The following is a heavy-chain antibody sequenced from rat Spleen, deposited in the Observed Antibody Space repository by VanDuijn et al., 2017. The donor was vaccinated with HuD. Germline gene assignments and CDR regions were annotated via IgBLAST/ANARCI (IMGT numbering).Heavy chain of an antibody. CDR1: GFTFSNYG. CDR2: IIYDGSRT. D-gene: IGHD1-6*01. V-gene: IGHV5-29*01. Sequence: EVHLVESGGGLVRPGRSLKLSCTVSGFTFSNYGMHWIRQAPKKGLEWVATIIYDGSRTYYRDSVEGRFTISRDNAKGTLSLQMNILRSEDTATYYCTRAMYTTDYYFAKGYYVMDAWGQGASVTVSS. CDR3: TRAMYTTDYYFAKGYYVMDA. J-gene: IGHJ4*01.